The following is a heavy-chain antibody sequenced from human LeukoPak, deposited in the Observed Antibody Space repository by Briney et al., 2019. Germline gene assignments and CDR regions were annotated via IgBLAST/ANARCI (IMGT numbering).Heavy chain of an antibody. Sequence: GGSLRLSCAASGFTFSSYAMSWARQAPGKGLEWVSAISGSGGSTYYADSVKGRFTISRDNSKNTLYLQMNSLRAEGTAVYYCAKDAPVNIVVVPAANSWGQGTLVTVSS. J-gene: IGHJ4*02. D-gene: IGHD2-2*01. CDR1: GFTFSSYA. V-gene: IGHV3-23*01. CDR2: ISGSGGST. CDR3: AKDAPVNIVVVPAANS.